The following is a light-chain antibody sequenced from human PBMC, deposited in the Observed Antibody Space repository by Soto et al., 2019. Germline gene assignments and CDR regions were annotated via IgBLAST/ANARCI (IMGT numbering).Light chain of an antibody. CDR2: LGS. V-gene: IGKV2-28*01. CDR3: MQALQTPVT. J-gene: IGKJ4*01. CDR1: QSLLHSNGYNY. Sequence: DIVMTQSPLSLPVTPGEPASISCRSSQSLLHSNGYNYLDWYLQKPGQSPQLLIYLGSNRASGVPDRFNGSGSGTDFTLEISRVEAEDVGVYYCMQALQTPVTFGGGTKVEIK.